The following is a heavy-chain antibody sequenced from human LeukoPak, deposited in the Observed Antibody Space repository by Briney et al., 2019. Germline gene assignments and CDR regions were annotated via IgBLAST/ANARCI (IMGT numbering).Heavy chain of an antibody. CDR1: GFTFSSYS. Sequence: GGSLRLSCAASGFTFSSYSMNWVRQAPGKGLEWVSTITGGGGSTYYADSVKGRFTISRDNSKNTLYLQMNSLRAEDTAVYYCAKEACSGGSCYENYWGQGTLVTVPS. CDR3: AKEACSGGSCYENY. V-gene: IGHV3-23*01. J-gene: IGHJ4*02. CDR2: ITGGGGST. D-gene: IGHD2-15*01.